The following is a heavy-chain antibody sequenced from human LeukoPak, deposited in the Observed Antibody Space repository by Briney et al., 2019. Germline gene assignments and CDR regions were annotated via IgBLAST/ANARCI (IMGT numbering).Heavy chain of an antibody. CDR3: ARVGTIFGVAKGNDY. V-gene: IGHV1-8*01. CDR1: GYTFTSYD. D-gene: IGHD3-3*01. J-gene: IGHJ4*02. Sequence: ASVKVSCKASGYTFTSYDINWVRQATGQGLEWMGWTNPNSGNTGYAQKFQGRVTMTRNTSISTAYMELSSLRSEDTAVYYCARVGTIFGVAKGNDYWGQGTLVTVSS. CDR2: TNPNSGNT.